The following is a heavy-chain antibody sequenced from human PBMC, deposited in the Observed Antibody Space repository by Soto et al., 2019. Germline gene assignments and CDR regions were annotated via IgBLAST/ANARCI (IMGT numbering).Heavy chain of an antibody. CDR1: GFSFSSYA. J-gene: IGHJ2*01. V-gene: IGHV3-23*01. Sequence: EVQLLESGGGLVQPGGSLRLSCAASGFSFSSYAMGWVRQAPGKGLEWVSGIIGTGGNTFYGDSVKGRFTISRDNSKNTLYLQGISLRADDTALYYCAKDQEVRSESELRYFDLWGRGTLVSVSS. CDR3: AKDQEVRSESELRYFDL. CDR2: IIGTGGNT. D-gene: IGHD1-7*01.